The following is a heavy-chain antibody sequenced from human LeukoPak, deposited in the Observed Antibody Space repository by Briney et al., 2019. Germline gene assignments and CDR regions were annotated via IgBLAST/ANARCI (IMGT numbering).Heavy chain of an antibody. CDR2: IYTSGST. J-gene: IGHJ5*02. D-gene: IGHD5-12*01. Sequence: SETLSLTCTASGGSISSYYWSWIRQPAGKGLEWIGRIYTSGSTNYNPSLKSRVTMSLDTSKNQFSLKLTSVTAADTAVYYCARGGYDYPLFNWFDPWGQGTLVTVSS. CDR3: ARGGYDYPLFNWFDP. V-gene: IGHV4-4*07. CDR1: GGSISSYY.